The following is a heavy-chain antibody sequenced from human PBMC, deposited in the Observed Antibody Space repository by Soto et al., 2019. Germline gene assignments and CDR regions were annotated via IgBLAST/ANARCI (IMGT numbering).Heavy chain of an antibody. CDR3: ARVSADTAMVLGYFDY. Sequence: SETLSLTCTVSGGSISSGGYYWSWIRQHPGKGLEWIGYIYYSGSTYYNPSLKSRVTISVDTSKNQFSLKLSSVTAADTAVYYCARVSADTAMVLGYFDYWGQGTLVTVYS. CDR1: GGSISSGGYY. V-gene: IGHV4-31*03. D-gene: IGHD5-18*01. CDR2: IYYSGST. J-gene: IGHJ4*02.